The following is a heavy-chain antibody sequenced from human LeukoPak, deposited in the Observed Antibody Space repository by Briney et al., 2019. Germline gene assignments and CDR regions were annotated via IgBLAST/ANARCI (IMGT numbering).Heavy chain of an antibody. Sequence: PSETLSLTCTVSGGSIRDTTYYWGWIRQPPGKGLEWIGSIYYSGSTYYNPSLKSRVTISVDTSKNQFSLKLSSVTAADTAVYYCTGYSSGWEGFDYWGQGTLVTVSS. V-gene: IGHV4-39*07. CDR2: IYYSGST. D-gene: IGHD6-19*01. CDR3: TGYSSGWEGFDY. CDR1: GGSIRDTTYY. J-gene: IGHJ4*02.